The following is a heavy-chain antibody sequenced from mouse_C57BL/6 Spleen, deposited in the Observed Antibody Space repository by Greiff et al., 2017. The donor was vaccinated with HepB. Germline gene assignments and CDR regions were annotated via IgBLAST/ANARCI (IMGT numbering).Heavy chain of an antibody. CDR1: GFTFSDYY. D-gene: IGHD4-1*01. J-gene: IGHJ2*01. Sequence: EVKLMESGGGLVQPGGSLKLSCAASGFTFSDYYMYWVRQTPEKRLEWVAYISNGGGSTYYPDTVKGRFTISRDNAKNTLYLQMSRLKSEDTAMYYCARRGTGKGGYYFDYWGQGTTLTVSS. CDR3: ARRGTGKGGYYFDY. V-gene: IGHV5-12*01. CDR2: ISNGGGST.